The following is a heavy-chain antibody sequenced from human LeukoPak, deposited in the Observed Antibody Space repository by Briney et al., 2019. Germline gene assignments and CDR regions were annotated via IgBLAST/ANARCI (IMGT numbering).Heavy chain of an antibody. CDR1: GGTFSSYA. D-gene: IGHD2-15*01. CDR3: ARERRVVVAPRSYYYYGMDV. CDR2: IIPIFGTA. J-gene: IGHJ6*04. Sequence: ASVTVSCKASGGTFSSYAISWVRQAPGQGPEWMGGIIPIFGTANYAQKFQGRVTITADKSTSTAYMELSSLRSEDTAVYYCARERRVVVAPRSYYYYGMDVWGKGTTVTVSS. V-gene: IGHV1-69*06.